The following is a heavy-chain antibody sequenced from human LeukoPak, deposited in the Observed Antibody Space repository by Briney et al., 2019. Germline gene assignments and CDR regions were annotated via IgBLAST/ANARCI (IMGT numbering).Heavy chain of an antibody. CDR3: AHYATGFMRVEREIWFDS. CDR2: IYWDDDK. CDR1: GFSLSTGGVG. Sequence: ESGPTLVKPTQTLTLTCTFSGFSLSTGGVGVGWIRQPPGKALEWLGLIYWDDDKRYSPSLQSRVTITKDTSKNQVVLTMTDLDPVDTATYYCAHYATGFMRVEREIWFDSWGQGILVTVSS. D-gene: IGHD3-22*01. J-gene: IGHJ5*01. V-gene: IGHV2-5*02.